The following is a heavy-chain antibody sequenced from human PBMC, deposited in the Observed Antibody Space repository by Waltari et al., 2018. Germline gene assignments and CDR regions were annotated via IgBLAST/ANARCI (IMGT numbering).Heavy chain of an antibody. V-gene: IGHV3-53*01. Sequence: EVRLLESGGGLIQPGGSLRLSCSASGFTVSSNYMSWVRQAPGKVLGWVSVIYSGGSTYYADSVKGRFTISRDNSKNTLYLQMNSLRAKDTAVYYCARGIAGNDAFDIWGQGTMVTVSS. CDR3: ARGIAGNDAFDI. D-gene: IGHD6-13*01. J-gene: IGHJ3*02. CDR1: GFTVSSNY. CDR2: IYSGGST.